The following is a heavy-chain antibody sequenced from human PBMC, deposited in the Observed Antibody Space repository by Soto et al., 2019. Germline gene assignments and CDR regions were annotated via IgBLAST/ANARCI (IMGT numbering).Heavy chain of an antibody. D-gene: IGHD4-17*01. CDR2: ITGSGDST. CDR1: GFTFSSYA. CDR3: ARSVSPTRKSYDP. J-gene: IGHJ5*02. Sequence: EVQLLESGGGLVQPGGSLRLSCAASGFTFSSYAMIWVRQAPGKGLEWVSIITGSGDSTFYVDSVKGRFTISRDNAKNTLYPQMNSLSAEDTALYCCARSVSPTRKSYDPWGQGTLVTVSS. V-gene: IGHV3-23*01.